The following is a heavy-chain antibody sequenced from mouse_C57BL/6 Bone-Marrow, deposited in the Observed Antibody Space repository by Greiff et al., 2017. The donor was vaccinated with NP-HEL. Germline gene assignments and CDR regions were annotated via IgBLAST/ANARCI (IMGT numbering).Heavy chain of an antibody. CDR1: GYTFTSYW. D-gene: IGHD1-1*01. CDR2: IYPGSGST. Sequence: VQLQQPGAELVKPGASVKMSCKASGYTFTSYWITWVKQRPGQGLEWIGDIYPGSGSTNYHAKFKSKATLTVDTSSLTAYMQLSSLTSEDSAVYYCARPGSSSYWYFDVWGTGTTVTVSS. V-gene: IGHV1-55*01. J-gene: IGHJ1*03. CDR3: ARPGSSSYWYFDV.